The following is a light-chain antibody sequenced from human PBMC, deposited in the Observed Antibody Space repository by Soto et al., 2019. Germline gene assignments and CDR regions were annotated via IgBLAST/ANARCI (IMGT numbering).Light chain of an antibody. Sequence: SYELTQPPSVSVAPGQTARIICGGSNIETKSVHWYRQKAGQAPVLVVCDDSVRPSGIPERFSGSNSGNTATLTISRVEAGDEADYYCQVWDSTSDHYVFGTGTKFTVL. V-gene: IGLV3-21*02. CDR3: QVWDSTSDHYV. CDR2: DDS. CDR1: NIETKS. J-gene: IGLJ1*01.